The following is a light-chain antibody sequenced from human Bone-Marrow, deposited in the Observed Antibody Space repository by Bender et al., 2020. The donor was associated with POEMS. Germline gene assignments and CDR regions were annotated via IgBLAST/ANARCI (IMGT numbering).Light chain of an antibody. J-gene: IGLJ2*01. V-gene: IGLV3-1*01. CDR1: KLEDTY. CDR2: QDD. CDR3: QAWDSSTENVV. Sequence: SFDLTQSPSLSVSPGQTASITCSGDKLEDTYTCWYQQKPGQSPVLVIYQDDKRPSGIPERFSASNSGNTATLTISGTQPMDEADYFCQAWDSSTENVVFGGGTKLTVL.